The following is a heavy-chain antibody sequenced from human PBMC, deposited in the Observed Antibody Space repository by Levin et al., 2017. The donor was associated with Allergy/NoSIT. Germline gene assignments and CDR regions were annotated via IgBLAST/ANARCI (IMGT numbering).Heavy chain of an antibody. CDR2: ISGSGGNT. CDR3: AKDLPQWLVRYHFDY. CDR1: GFTFSSYA. V-gene: IGHV3-23*01. Sequence: ETLSLTCAASGFTFSSYAMSWVRQAPGKGLEWVSGISGSGGNTYYADSVKGRFTISRDNSKNTLYLQMNSLRAEDTAVYYCAKDLPQWLVRYHFDYWGQGTLVTVSS. D-gene: IGHD6-19*01. J-gene: IGHJ4*02.